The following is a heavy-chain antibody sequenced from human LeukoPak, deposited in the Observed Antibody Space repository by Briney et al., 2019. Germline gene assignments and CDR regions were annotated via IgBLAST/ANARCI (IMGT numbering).Heavy chain of an antibody. Sequence: SVKVSCKASGGTFSSYAISWVRQAPGQGLEWMGRIIPILGITNYAQKFQGRVTITADKSTSTAYMELSSLRSEDTAVYYCARDLGDIVATTNWFDPWGQGTLVTVSS. V-gene: IGHV1-69*04. J-gene: IGHJ5*02. CDR3: ARDLGDIVATTNWFDP. CDR2: IIPILGIT. CDR1: GGTFSSYA. D-gene: IGHD5-12*01.